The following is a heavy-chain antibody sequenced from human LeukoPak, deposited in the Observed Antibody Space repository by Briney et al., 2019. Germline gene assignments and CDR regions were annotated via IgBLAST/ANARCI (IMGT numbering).Heavy chain of an antibody. CDR2: INPDSGGT. J-gene: IGHJ4*02. CDR1: GYTFTGHY. Sequence: ASVKVSCKASGYTFTGHYVQWVRQAPGQGLEWMGWINPDSGGTNYAQKFQGRVTMTRDASISTAYMELSRLTSDDTAVYYCAKDRGPEWWGSFDYWGQGTLVTVSS. CDR3: AKDRGPEWWGSFDY. V-gene: IGHV1-2*02. D-gene: IGHD3-16*01.